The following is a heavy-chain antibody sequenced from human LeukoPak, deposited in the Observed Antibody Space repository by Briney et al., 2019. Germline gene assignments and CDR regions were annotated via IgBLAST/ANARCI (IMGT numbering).Heavy chain of an antibody. Sequence: SQTLSLTCAVSGGSISSGGYSWSWIRQPPGKGLEWIGHISYSGSTNYNPSLKSRVTISVDTSKNQFSLRVTSVTAADTAVYYCARGHDGVVGWFAPWGRGTLVTASS. D-gene: IGHD2-15*01. J-gene: IGHJ5*02. V-gene: IGHV4-61*08. CDR2: ISYSGST. CDR3: ARGHDGVVGWFAP. CDR1: GGSISSGGYS.